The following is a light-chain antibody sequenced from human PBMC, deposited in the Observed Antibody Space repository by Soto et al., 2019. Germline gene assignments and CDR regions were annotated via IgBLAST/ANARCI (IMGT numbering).Light chain of an antibody. CDR1: NSDVGGYDY. CDR2: EVS. V-gene: IGLV2-14*01. Sequence: QSALTQPASVSGSPGQSITISCTGTNSDVGGYDYVSWYQQHPGKAPKLMIYEVSHRPSGVSNRFSGSRSGNTASLTISGLQAEDEADYYCSSYTSSTTLVVFGGATKLPV. CDR3: SSYTSSTTLVV. J-gene: IGLJ3*02.